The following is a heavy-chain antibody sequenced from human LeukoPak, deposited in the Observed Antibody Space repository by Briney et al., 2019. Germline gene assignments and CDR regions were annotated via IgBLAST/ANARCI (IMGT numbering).Heavy chain of an antibody. D-gene: IGHD3-22*01. CDR3: AKDGFDYYDSSGYYYFDY. Sequence: GGSLRLSCAASGFMFSNHAMSWVRQAPGKGLEWVSGISTRGGGIDYADSVKGRFTISRDNSKNTLYLQMKSLRDEDTAVYYCAKDGFDYYDSSGYYYFDYWGQGTLVTVSS. J-gene: IGHJ4*02. V-gene: IGHV3-23*01. CDR1: GFMFSNHA. CDR2: ISTRGGGI.